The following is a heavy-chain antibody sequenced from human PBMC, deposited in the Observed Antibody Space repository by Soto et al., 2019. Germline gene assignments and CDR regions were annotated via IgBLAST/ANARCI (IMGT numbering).Heavy chain of an antibody. V-gene: IGHV4-31*03. Sequence: PSETLSLTCTVSGGSISSGGYYWSWIRQHPGKGLEWIGYIYYSGSTYYNPSLKSRVTISVDTSKNQFSLKLSSVTAADTAVYYCARSEYSSSGGQFDYWGQGTLVNVSS. D-gene: IGHD6-6*01. CDR1: GGSISSGGYY. J-gene: IGHJ4*02. CDR2: IYYSGST. CDR3: ARSEYSSSGGQFDY.